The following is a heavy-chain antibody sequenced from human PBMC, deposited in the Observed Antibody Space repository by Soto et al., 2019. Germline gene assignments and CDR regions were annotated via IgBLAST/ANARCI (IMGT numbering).Heavy chain of an antibody. Sequence: PGGSLRLSCAASGFTFSSYGMYWVRQAPGKGLEWVAVIWYDGSNKYYADSVKGRFTISRDNSKNTLYLQMNSLRAEDTAVYYCARDPYYYGSGSLYGMDVWGQGTTVTVSS. V-gene: IGHV3-33*01. J-gene: IGHJ6*02. CDR3: ARDPYYYGSGSLYGMDV. CDR1: GFTFSSYG. D-gene: IGHD3-10*01. CDR2: IWYDGSNK.